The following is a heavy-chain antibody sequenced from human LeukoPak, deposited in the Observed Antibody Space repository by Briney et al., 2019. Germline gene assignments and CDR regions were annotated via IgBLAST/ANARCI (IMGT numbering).Heavy chain of an antibody. CDR3: ATDKHEWGAFDI. J-gene: IGHJ3*02. V-gene: IGHV3-21*01. CDR1: GFTFSSYS. D-gene: IGHD7-27*01. CDR2: ISSSSSYI. Sequence: PGGSLRLSCAASGFTFSSYSMNWVRQAPGKGLEWVSSISSSSSYIYYADSVKGRFTISRDNAKNSLYLQMNSLRAEDTAVYYCATDKHEWGAFDIWGQGTMVTVSS.